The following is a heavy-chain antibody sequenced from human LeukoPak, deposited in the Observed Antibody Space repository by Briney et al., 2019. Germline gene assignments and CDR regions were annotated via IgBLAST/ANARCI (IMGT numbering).Heavy chain of an antibody. V-gene: IGHV3-66*01. J-gene: IGHJ4*02. CDR2: IYSAGST. Sequence: GSLRLSCAASGFTVSGNYMSWVRQAPGTGLEWVSVIYSAGSTYYADSVKGRFTISRDNSKNTLYLQMNSLRAEDTAVYYCGRDRAMYYYESSGYWGQGTLVTVSS. D-gene: IGHD3-22*01. CDR3: GRDRAMYYYESSGY. CDR1: GFTVSGNY.